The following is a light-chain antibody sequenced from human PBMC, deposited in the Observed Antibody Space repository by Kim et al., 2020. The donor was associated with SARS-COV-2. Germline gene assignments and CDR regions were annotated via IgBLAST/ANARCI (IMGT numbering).Light chain of an antibody. Sequence: SYELTQPPSVSVAPGKTARITCGGNNIGSKSVHWYQQKRGQAPVLVIYYDSDRPSGIPERFSGSNSGNTATLTISRVEAGDEADYYCQGWDSSSDHVVFG. V-gene: IGLV3-21*04. CDR2: YDS. J-gene: IGLJ2*01. CDR1: NIGSKS. CDR3: QGWDSSSDHVV.